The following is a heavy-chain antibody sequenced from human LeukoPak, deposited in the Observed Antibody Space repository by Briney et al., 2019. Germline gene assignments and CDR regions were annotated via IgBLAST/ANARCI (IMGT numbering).Heavy chain of an antibody. D-gene: IGHD3-22*01. CDR1: GFTFSSYG. CDR3: AGTYYYDKGAFDI. CDR2: ISGSGGYT. Sequence: GGSLRLSCAASGFTFSSYGMSWVRQAPGKGLEWVSAISGSGGYTYYADSVKGRFTISRDNSKNTLYLQMNSLRAEDTAVYYCAGTYYYDKGAFDIWGQGTMVTVSS. V-gene: IGHV3-23*01. J-gene: IGHJ3*02.